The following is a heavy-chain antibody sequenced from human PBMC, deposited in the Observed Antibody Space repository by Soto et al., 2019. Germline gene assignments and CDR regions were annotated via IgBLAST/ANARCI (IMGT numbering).Heavy chain of an antibody. CDR2: ISGSGGST. V-gene: IGHV3-23*01. J-gene: IGHJ4*02. CDR3: AKGSAARKYYFDY. D-gene: IGHD6-6*01. Sequence: GGSLSLSCAASGFTFSSYAMSWVRQAPGKGLEWVSAISGSGGSTYYADSVKGRFTISRDNSKNTLYLQMNSLRAEDTAVYYCAKGSAARKYYFDYWGQGTLVTVSS. CDR1: GFTFSSYA.